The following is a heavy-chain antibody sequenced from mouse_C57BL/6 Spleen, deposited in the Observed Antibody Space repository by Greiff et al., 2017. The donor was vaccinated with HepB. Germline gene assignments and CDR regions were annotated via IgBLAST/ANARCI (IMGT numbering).Heavy chain of an antibody. CDR1: GYTFTSYW. CDR2: IDPSDSYT. D-gene: IGHD2-4*01. J-gene: IGHJ2*01. CDR3: ARRGAGYDYDGYFDY. Sequence: QVQLQQSGAELVKPGASVKLSCKASGYTFTSYWMQWVKQRPGQGLEWIGEIDPSDSYTNYNQKFKGKATLTVDTSSSTAYMQLSSLTSEDSAVYDCARRGAGYDYDGYFDYWGQGTTLTVSS. V-gene: IGHV1-50*01.